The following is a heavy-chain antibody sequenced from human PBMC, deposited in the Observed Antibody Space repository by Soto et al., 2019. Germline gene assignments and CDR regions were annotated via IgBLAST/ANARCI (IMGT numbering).Heavy chain of an antibody. CDR2: INPNSGGT. V-gene: IGHV1-2*04. CDR3: ARDVSIAARPDYYYYGMDV. Sequence: GASVKVSCKASGYTFTGYYMHWVRQAPGQGLEWMGWINPNSGGTNYAQKFQGWVTMTRDTSISTAYMELSRLRSDDTAVYYCARDVSIAARPDYYYYGMDVRGQRTTVTVSS. CDR1: GYTFTGYY. J-gene: IGHJ6*02. D-gene: IGHD6-6*01.